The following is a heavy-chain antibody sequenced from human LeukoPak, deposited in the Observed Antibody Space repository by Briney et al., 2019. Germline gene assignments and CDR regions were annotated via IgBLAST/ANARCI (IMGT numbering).Heavy chain of an antibody. J-gene: IGHJ4*02. Sequence: SETLSLTCAVSGGSISSGGYSWSWIRQPPGKGLEWIGYISYSGNTYCNPSLKSRVIISVDTSKNQFSLKLSSVTAADTAVYHCARVGVGDIHLDFWGQGTLVTVSS. D-gene: IGHD3-9*01. CDR1: GGSISSGGYS. V-gene: IGHV4-30-4*08. CDR3: ARVGVGDIHLDF. CDR2: ISYSGNT.